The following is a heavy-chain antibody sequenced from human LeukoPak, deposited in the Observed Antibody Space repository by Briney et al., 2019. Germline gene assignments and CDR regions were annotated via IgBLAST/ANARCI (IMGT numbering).Heavy chain of an antibody. J-gene: IGHJ4*02. Sequence: SETLSLTCAVYSGSFSAYYWSWIRQPPGKGLEWIGEINHSGSTNYNPSLESRVTVLVDKSKNQLSLKLRSVTAADTAVYYCARDPIDYWGQGTLVTVSS. CDR3: ARDPIDY. CDR2: INHSGST. CDR1: SGSFSAYY. V-gene: IGHV4-34*01.